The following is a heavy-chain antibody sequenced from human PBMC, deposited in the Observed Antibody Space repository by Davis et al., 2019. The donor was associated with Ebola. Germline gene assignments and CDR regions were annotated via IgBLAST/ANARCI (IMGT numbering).Heavy chain of an antibody. CDR2: IYYSGST. Sequence: PSETLSLTCTVSGGSISSGGYYWSWIRQHPGKGLEWIGYIYYSGSTYYNPSLKSRVTISVDTSKNQFSLKLSSVTAADTAVYYCARGASGDYGYYYGMDVWGKGTTVTVSS. CDR3: ARGASGDYGYYYGMDV. J-gene: IGHJ6*04. D-gene: IGHD4-17*01. V-gene: IGHV4-31*03. CDR1: GGSISSGGYY.